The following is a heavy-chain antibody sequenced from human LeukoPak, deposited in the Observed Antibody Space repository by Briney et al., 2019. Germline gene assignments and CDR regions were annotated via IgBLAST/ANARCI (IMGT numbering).Heavy chain of an antibody. Sequence: GGSLRLSCAASGFTFSSYGMHWVRQAPGKGLEWVAVIWYDGSNKYYADSVKGRFTISRDNSKNTLYLQMNSLRAEDTAVYYCARDAHKVDITYPSDYWGQGTLVTVSS. V-gene: IGHV3-33*01. CDR2: IWYDGSNK. D-gene: IGHD5-12*01. CDR1: GFTFSSYG. CDR3: ARDAHKVDITYPSDY. J-gene: IGHJ4*02.